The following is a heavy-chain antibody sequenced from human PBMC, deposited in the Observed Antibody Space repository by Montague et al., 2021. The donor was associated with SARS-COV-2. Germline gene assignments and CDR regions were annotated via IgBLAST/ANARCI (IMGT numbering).Heavy chain of an antibody. J-gene: IGHJ4*02. D-gene: IGHD6-19*01. Sequence: SGSTNYNPSLKSRVTISVDTSTNQFSLKLSSVTAADTAVYYCARDIAVAGLFDYWGQGIRVTFS. CDR3: ARDIAVAGLFDY. CDR2: SGST. V-gene: IGHV4-61*02.